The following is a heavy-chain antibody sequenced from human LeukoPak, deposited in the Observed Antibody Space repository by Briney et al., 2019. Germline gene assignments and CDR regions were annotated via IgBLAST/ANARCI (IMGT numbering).Heavy chain of an antibody. CDR1: GGSISIYY. D-gene: IGHD6-13*01. J-gene: IGHJ4*02. V-gene: IGHV3-23*01. Sequence: PSETLSLTCTVSGGSISIYYWSWVRQAPGKGLEWVSAISGSGGSTYYADSVKGRFTISRDNSKNTLYLQMNSLRAEDTAVYYCAKDLVSWYFNEGGYFDYWGQGTLVTVSS. CDR2: ISGSGGST. CDR3: AKDLVSWYFNEGGYFDY.